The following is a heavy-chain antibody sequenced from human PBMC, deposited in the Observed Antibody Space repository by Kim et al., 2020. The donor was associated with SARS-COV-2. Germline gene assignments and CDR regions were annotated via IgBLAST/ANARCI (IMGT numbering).Heavy chain of an antibody. Sequence: GGSLRLSCAGSGFTFSRNAMSGVRQAPGKGLEWVAAISGSGGSTYDADSVQGRFTISRDNSKNTLYLQRNSLRAEDTAVYDWAMSPPWFPYDFDYWGQGTLVTVSS. D-gene: IGHD3-10*01. V-gene: IGHV3-23*01. CDR3: AMSPPWFPYDFDY. J-gene: IGHJ4*02. CDR2: ISGSGGST. CDR1: GFTFSRNA.